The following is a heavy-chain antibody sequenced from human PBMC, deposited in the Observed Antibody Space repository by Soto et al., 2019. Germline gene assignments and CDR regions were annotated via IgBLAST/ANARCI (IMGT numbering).Heavy chain of an antibody. J-gene: IGHJ1*01. CDR1: GHIFTAYS. Sequence: QVHLEQSGAEVKKPGASVKVSCKASGHIFTAYSMHWVRRAPGQGLQWMGVVNPSGGSTNYAQKFQGRITLTRDTSRNTFYMDLSSLTSEDTAVYYCAREENCSDGICYSEYFQRWGQGTLVTVSS. V-gene: IGHV1-46*01. CDR2: VNPSGGST. D-gene: IGHD2-15*01. CDR3: AREENCSDGICYSEYFQR.